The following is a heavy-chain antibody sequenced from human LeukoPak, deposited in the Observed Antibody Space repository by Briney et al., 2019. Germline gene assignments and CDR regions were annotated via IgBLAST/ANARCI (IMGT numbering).Heavy chain of an antibody. CDR3: AKDLDRGTYIYPPYFDY. CDR1: GFTFSSYG. CDR2: IRYDESNK. V-gene: IGHV3-30*02. D-gene: IGHD1-26*01. J-gene: IGHJ4*02. Sequence: GGSLRLSCAASGFTFSSYGMHWVRQAPGKGLEWVAFIRYDESNKHYADSVKGRFTISRDNSQNTLYLQMSSLRPEDTAVYYCAKDLDRGTYIYPPYFDYWGQGTLVTVSS.